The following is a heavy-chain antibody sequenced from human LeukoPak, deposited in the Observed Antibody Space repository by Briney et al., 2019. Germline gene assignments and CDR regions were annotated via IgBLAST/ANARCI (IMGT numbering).Heavy chain of an antibody. V-gene: IGHV3-48*01. CDR1: GFTFSSYS. D-gene: IGHD1-20*01. J-gene: IGHJ3*02. CDR3: ARPASRITGTPEAFDI. CDR2: ISSSSSTI. Sequence: PGGSLRLSCAASGFTFSSYSMNRVRQAPGKGLEWVSYISSSSSTIYYADSVKGRFTISRDNAKNSLYLQMNSLRAEDTAVYYCARPASRITGTPEAFDIWGQGTMVTVSS.